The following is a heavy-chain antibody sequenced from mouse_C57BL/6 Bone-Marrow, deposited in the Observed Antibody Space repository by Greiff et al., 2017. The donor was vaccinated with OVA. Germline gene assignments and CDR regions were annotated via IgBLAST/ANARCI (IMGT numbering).Heavy chain of an antibody. Sequence: VQLQQSVAELVRPGASVKLSCTASGFNIKNPYMHWVKQRPEQGLEWIGRIDPANGNTKYAPKFQGKATITADTSSNTAYLQLSSLTSEDTAIYYCASSWDSFDYWGQGTTLTVSS. CDR3: ASSWDSFDY. CDR2: IDPANGNT. J-gene: IGHJ2*01. V-gene: IGHV14-3*01. D-gene: IGHD1-1*01. CDR1: GFNIKNPY.